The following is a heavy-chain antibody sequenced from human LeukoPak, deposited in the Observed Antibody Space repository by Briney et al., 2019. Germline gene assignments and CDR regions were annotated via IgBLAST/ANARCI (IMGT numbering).Heavy chain of an antibody. CDR3: ARQEYCSGGSCYTWFDP. J-gene: IGHJ5*02. V-gene: IGHV5-51*01. D-gene: IGHD2-15*01. CDR2: IYPGDSDI. CDR1: GYSITSYW. Sequence: GESLKISCKGSGYSITSYWIGWVRQMPGKGLEWMGIIYPGDSDIRYSPSFQGQVTISADKSISTAYLQWSSLKASDTAMYYCARQEYCSGGSCYTWFDPRGQGTLVTVSS.